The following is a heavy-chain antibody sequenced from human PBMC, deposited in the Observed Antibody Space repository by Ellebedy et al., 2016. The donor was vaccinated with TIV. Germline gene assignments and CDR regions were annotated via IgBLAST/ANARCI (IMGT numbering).Heavy chain of an antibody. CDR3: ARGSMVRGLAG. V-gene: IGHV4-34*01. D-gene: IGHD3-10*01. Sequence: SETLSLXXEIDIVSFSGYYWAWVRQPPGKGLEWIGDINHRGATKSISSLKSRVTISLDTSKKQFSLNITSVTAADTAFYYCARGSMVRGLAGWGQGTLVTVSS. CDR1: IVSFSGYY. CDR2: INHRGAT. J-gene: IGHJ4*02.